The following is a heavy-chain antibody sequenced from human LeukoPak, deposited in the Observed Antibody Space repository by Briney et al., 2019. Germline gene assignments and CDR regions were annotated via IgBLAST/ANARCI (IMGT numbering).Heavy chain of an antibody. V-gene: IGHV3-7*01. J-gene: IGHJ3*02. Sequence: GGSLRLSCAASGFTFSSYWMSWVRQAPGKGLEWVASIRQDGSDKYYVDSVKGRFTISRDNAQNSVYLQMGSLRAEDMAVYYCARDLVSAGALDIWGQGTMVIVSS. CDR2: IRQDGSDK. CDR3: ARDLVSAGALDI. CDR1: GFTFSSYW. D-gene: IGHD2-2*01.